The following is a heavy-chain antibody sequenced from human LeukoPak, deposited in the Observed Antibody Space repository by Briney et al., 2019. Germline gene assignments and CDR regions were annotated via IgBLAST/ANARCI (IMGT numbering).Heavy chain of an antibody. Sequence: TSETLSLTCTVSGGSISSYYWSWIRQPPGKGLEWIGYIYTSGSTNYNPSLKSRVTISVDTSKNQFSLKLSSVTAADTAVYYCTRLVGAFDIWRQGTMVTVSP. D-gene: IGHD1-26*01. CDR3: TRLVGAFDI. CDR2: IYTSGST. CDR1: GGSISSYY. J-gene: IGHJ3*02. V-gene: IGHV4-4*09.